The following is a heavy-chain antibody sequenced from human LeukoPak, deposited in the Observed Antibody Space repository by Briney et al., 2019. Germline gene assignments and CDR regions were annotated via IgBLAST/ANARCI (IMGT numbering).Heavy chain of an antibody. J-gene: IGHJ6*02. V-gene: IGHV1-2*02. CDR2: INPNSGGT. D-gene: IGHD2-2*01. Sequence: ASVKVSCKASGYTFTGYYMHWVRQAPGQGLEWMGWINPNSGGTNYAQKFQGRVTMTRDTSISTAYMELSRLRSDDTAVYYCARDEFCSSASCYPHPYYYYGMDVWGQGTTVTVSS. CDR1: GYTFTGYY. CDR3: ARDEFCSSASCYPHPYYYYGMDV.